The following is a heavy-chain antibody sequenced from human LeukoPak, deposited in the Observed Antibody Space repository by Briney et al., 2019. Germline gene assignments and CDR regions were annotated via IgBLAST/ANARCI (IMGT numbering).Heavy chain of an antibody. CDR2: ISSSGSTI. Sequence: PGGSLRLSCAASGFTFSSYEMNWVRQAPGKGLEWVSYISSSGSTIYYADSVKGRFTISRDNAKNSLYLQMNSLRAEDTAVYYCASYCSSTSCPNWFDPWGQGTLVTVSS. J-gene: IGHJ5*02. V-gene: IGHV3-48*03. CDR3: ASYCSSTSCPNWFDP. CDR1: GFTFSSYE. D-gene: IGHD2-2*01.